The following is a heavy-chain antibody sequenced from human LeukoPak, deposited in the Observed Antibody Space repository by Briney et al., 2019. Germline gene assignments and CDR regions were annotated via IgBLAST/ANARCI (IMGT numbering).Heavy chain of an antibody. D-gene: IGHD3-10*01. V-gene: IGHV3-23*01. CDR3: AKIWNPITMVRGVIDY. J-gene: IGHJ4*02. CDR1: GFTFNNYG. Sequence: GGSLRLSCAASGFTFNNYGMSWVRQAPGKGLEWVSGISGSGGITYYRDSVKGRVTISRDNFKNTLHLQMNSLRAEDTAVYYCAKIWNPITMVRGVIDYWGQGTLVTVSS. CDR2: ISGSGGIT.